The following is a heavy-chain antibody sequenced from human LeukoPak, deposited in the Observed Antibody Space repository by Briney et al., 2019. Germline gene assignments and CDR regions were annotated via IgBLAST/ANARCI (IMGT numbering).Heavy chain of an antibody. V-gene: IGHV1-69*01. Sequence: GPSVKLSCRASVGTLSSYAISWVRHAPGQGLEWMGGIIPIFGTANYTQKFQGRVTSTADESTSTAYMELSSLQSEDTAVYYCASESITMVREVITRNWFDPWGQGTLVTVSS. CDR3: ASESITMVREVITRNWFDP. D-gene: IGHD3-10*01. J-gene: IGHJ5*02. CDR1: VGTLSSYA. CDR2: IIPIFGTA.